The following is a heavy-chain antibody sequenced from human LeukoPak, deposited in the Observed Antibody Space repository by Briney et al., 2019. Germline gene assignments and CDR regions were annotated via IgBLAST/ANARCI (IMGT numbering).Heavy chain of an antibody. CDR3: AREDTYYDILTGYLSPPHAFDI. D-gene: IGHD3-9*01. CDR2: IIPIFGTA. V-gene: IGHV1-69*01. CDR1: GGTFISYA. J-gene: IGHJ3*02. Sequence: SVKVSCKASGGTFISYAISWVRQAPGQGLEWMGGIIPIFGTANYAQKFQGRVTITADESTSTAYMELSSLRSEDTAVYYCAREDTYYDILTGYLSPPHAFDIWGQGTMVTVSS.